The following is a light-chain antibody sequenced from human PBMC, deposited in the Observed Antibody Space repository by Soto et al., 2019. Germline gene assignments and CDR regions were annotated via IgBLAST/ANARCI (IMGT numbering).Light chain of an antibody. CDR1: QTVLYSSKSRNY. CDR3: QQYYSTPPT. J-gene: IGKJ4*01. V-gene: IGKV4-1*01. CDR2: WAS. Sequence: DIVMTQSPDSLAVSLGERATINCKSSQTVLYSSKSRNYLAWYQQKPRQTPKLLIYWASTRESGVPDRFSGSGSGTDFTLTISSLQAEDVAGYYCQQYYSTPPTFGGGTKVEIK.